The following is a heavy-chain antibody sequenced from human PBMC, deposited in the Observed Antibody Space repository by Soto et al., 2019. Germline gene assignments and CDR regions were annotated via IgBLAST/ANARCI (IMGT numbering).Heavy chain of an antibody. CDR1: GGTFSSYA. CDR3: ARDHVADIVATIPDYYYYGMAV. D-gene: IGHD5-12*01. V-gene: IGHV1-69*13. CDR2: IIPIFGTA. Sequence: SVKVSCKASGGTFSSYAISWVRQAPVQGLEWMGGIIPIFGTANYAQKFQGRVTITADESTSTAYMELSSLRSEDTAVYYCARDHVADIVATIPDYYYYGMAVWGRGTTVTVS. J-gene: IGHJ6*02.